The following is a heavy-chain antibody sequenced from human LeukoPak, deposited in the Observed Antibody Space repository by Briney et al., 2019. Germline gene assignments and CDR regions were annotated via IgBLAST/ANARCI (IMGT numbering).Heavy chain of an antibody. V-gene: IGHV5-51*01. CDR2: IYPGDSDT. Sequence: GESLKISCKGSGYSFTSYWIGWVRQMPGKGLEWMGIIYPGDSDTRYSPSFQGQVTISADKSISTAYLQWSSLKASDTAMYYCARHIRAERFGELLLSFSWFDPWGQGTLVTVSS. CDR1: GYSFTSYW. D-gene: IGHD3-10*01. J-gene: IGHJ5*02. CDR3: ARHIRAERFGELLLSFSWFDP.